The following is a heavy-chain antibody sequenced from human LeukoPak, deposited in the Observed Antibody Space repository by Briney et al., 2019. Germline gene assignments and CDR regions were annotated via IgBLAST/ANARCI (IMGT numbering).Heavy chain of an antibody. Sequence: GGSLRLSCATSGFTFSSYAMSWVRQTPGKGLEWVSALSGSGGSTYYADSVKGRFTISRDNSKNTLYLQMNSLRAEDTAVYYCARGGSTYFQHWGQGTLVTVSS. CDR1: GFTFSSYA. CDR3: ARGGSTYFQH. V-gene: IGHV3-23*01. CDR2: LSGSGGST. D-gene: IGHD5/OR15-5a*01. J-gene: IGHJ1*01.